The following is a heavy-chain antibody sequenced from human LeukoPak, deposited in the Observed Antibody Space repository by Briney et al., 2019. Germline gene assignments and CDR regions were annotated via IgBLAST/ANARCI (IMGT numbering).Heavy chain of an antibody. CDR1: GFTFSNAW. V-gene: IGHV3-15*01. CDR3: TAISFGGVFDY. CDR2: IKSKTDGWTT. D-gene: IGHD3-10*01. Sequence: GGSLRLSCAASGFTFSNAWMSWVRQAPGKGLEWVGRIKSKTDGWTTDYAAPVKGRFTISRDDSKNTLYLQMNSLKTEDTAVYYCTAISFGGVFDYWGQGTLVTVSS. J-gene: IGHJ4*02.